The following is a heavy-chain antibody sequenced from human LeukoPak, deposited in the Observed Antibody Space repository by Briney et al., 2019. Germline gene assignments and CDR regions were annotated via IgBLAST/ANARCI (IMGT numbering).Heavy chain of an antibody. CDR3: ARDSSGWLDY. Sequence: GGSLRLSCAASGFTFSSYAMHWVRQAPGKGLEWVAVISYDGSNKYYADSVKGRFTISRDNSKNTLYLQMGSLRAEDTAVYYCARDSSGWLDYWGQGTLVTVSS. V-gene: IGHV3-30*14. J-gene: IGHJ4*02. CDR2: ISYDGSNK. CDR1: GFTFSSYA. D-gene: IGHD6-19*01.